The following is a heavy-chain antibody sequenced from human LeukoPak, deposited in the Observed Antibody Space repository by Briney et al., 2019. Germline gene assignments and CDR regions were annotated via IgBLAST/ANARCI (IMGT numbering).Heavy chain of an antibody. CDR1: GSSIGTYS. D-gene: IGHD5-24*01. Sequence: SETLSLTCTVSGSSIGTYSWSWIRQAPGKGLEWVGYIYTTGSTHYNPSLKSRVTMSLDTSKNQLSLRLSSVTAADTAVFYCARHRAEMATITDHAFDIWGQGTMVTVSS. CDR2: IYTTGST. CDR3: ARHRAEMATITDHAFDI. V-gene: IGHV4-4*09. J-gene: IGHJ3*02.